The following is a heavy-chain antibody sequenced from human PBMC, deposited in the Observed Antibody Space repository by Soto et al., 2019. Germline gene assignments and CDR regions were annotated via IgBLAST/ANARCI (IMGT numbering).Heavy chain of an antibody. V-gene: IGHV3-21*01. J-gene: IGHJ4*02. CDR1: GFTFSSYS. CDR3: ARDQYGDYELNFDF. Sequence: EVQLVESGGGLVKPGGSLRLSCAASGFTFSSYSMNWVRQAPGKGLEWVSSISSSSSYIYYADAVKGLFTISRDNAKNSLYLQINSLRAEDTAVYYCARDQYGDYELNFDFLGQGTLVTVSS. D-gene: IGHD4-17*01. CDR2: ISSSSSYI.